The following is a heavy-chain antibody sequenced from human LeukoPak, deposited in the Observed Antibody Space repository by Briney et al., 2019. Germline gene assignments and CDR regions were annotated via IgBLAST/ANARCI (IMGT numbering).Heavy chain of an antibody. CDR2: ISGSGGST. Sequence: PRGSLRLSCAASGFTFSSYAMSWVRQAPGKGLEWVSAISGSGGSTYYADSMKGRFTISRDNSKNTLYLQMNSLRAEDTAVYYCARDGFDKGAFDIWGQGTMVTVSS. V-gene: IGHV3-23*01. J-gene: IGHJ3*02. CDR1: GFTFSSYA. D-gene: IGHD3-16*01. CDR3: ARDGFDKGAFDI.